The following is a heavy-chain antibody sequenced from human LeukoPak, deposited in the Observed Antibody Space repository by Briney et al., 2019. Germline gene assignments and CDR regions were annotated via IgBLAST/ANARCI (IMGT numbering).Heavy chain of an antibody. Sequence: GASVKVSCKDSGYTLTELSMHWVRQAPGKGLEWMGGFDPEDGETIYAQKFQGRVTMTEDTSTDTAYMELSSLRSEDTAVYYCARGGILLDALDIWGQGTMVTVSS. D-gene: IGHD2-15*01. CDR1: GYTLTELS. CDR3: ARGGILLDALDI. V-gene: IGHV1-24*01. CDR2: FDPEDGET. J-gene: IGHJ3*02.